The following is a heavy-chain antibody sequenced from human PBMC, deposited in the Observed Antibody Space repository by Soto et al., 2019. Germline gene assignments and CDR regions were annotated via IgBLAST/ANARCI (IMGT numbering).Heavy chain of an antibody. V-gene: IGHV3-15*01. CDR3: TTDPHSTGTKY. D-gene: IGHD1-1*01. CDR1: GFTFSDAW. CDR2: IKGKTEGGTI. J-gene: IGHJ4*02. Sequence: LRLSCAASGFTFSDAWMSWVRQAPGAGLEWVGLIKGKTEGGTIDYAAPVKARFTISRDASKSTLYLQMNSLKTEDTAVYYCTTDPHSTGTKYWGQGTLVTVFS.